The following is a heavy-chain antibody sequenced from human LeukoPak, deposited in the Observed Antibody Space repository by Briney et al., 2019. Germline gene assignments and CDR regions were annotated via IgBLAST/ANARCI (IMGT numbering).Heavy chain of an antibody. J-gene: IGHJ6*03. CDR1: GNSISSGYY. CDR2: IYYSGST. V-gene: IGHV4-38-2*01. D-gene: IGHD4-17*01. Sequence: SETLSLTCAVSGNSISSGYYWGWIQQPPGKGLEWIGSIYYSGSTYYNPSLKSRVTISVDTSKNQFSLKLSSVTAADTAVYYCARQDGDPPYYYYYMDVWGKGTTVTVSS. CDR3: ARQDGDPPYYYYYMDV.